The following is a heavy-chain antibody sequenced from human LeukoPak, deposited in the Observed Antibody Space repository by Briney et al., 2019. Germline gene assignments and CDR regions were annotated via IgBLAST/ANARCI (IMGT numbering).Heavy chain of an antibody. Sequence: SETLSLTCTVSGGSISSYYWSWIRQPAGKGLEWIGRIYTSGSTNYNPSLKSRVTMSVGTSKNQFSLKLSSVTAADTAVYYCARDRSYCSSTSCYYYFDYWGQGTLVTVSS. CDR2: IYTSGST. CDR3: ARDRSYCSSTSCYYYFDY. J-gene: IGHJ4*02. V-gene: IGHV4-4*07. D-gene: IGHD2-2*01. CDR1: GGSISSYY.